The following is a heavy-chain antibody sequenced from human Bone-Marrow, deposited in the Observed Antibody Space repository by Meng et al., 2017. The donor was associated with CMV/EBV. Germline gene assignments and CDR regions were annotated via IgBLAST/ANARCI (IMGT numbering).Heavy chain of an antibody. CDR3: ARLSAGEVLSQYGMDV. D-gene: IGHD2/OR15-2a*01. CDR1: GFTFSSYA. J-gene: IGHJ6*02. CDR2: ISYDGSNK. V-gene: IGHV3-30*04. Sequence: GESLKISCAASGFTFSSYAMHWVRQAPGKGLEWVAVISYDGSNKYNADSVKGRFTISRDNSKNTLYLQMNSLRAEDTAVYYCARLSAGEVLSQYGMDVWGQGTTVTVSS.